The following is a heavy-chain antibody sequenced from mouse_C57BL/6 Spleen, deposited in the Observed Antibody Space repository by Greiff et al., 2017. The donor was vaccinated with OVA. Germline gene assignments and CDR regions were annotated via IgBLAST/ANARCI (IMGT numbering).Heavy chain of an antibody. CDR1: GYTFTGYW. CDR3: AGPSTTVPYYFDY. V-gene: IGHV1-9*01. CDR2: ILPGSGST. D-gene: IGHD1-1*01. J-gene: IGHJ2*01. Sequence: QVQLKQSGAELMKPGASVKLSCKATGYTFTGYWIEWVKQRPGHGLEWIGEILPGSGSTNYNEKFKGKATFTADTSSNTAYMQLSSLTTEDSATYYCAGPSTTVPYYFDYWGQGTTLTVSS.